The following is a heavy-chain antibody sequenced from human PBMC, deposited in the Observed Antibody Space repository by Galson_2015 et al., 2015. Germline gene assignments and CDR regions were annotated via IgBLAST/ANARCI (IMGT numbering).Heavy chain of an antibody. CDR1: GFTFGDYA. J-gene: IGHJ3*02. V-gene: IGHV3-49*04. D-gene: IGHD3-9*01. Sequence: SLRLSCAASGFTFGDYAMSWVRQAPGKGLEWVGFIRSKAYGGTTEYAASVKGRFTISRDDSKSIAYLQMSSLKTEDTAVYYCTRVQYYDILTGFGDAFDIWGQGTMVTVSS. CDR2: IRSKAYGGTT. CDR3: TRVQYYDILTGFGDAFDI.